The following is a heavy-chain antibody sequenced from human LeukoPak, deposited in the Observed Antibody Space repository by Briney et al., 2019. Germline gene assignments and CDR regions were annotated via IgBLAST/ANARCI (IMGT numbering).Heavy chain of an antibody. D-gene: IGHD3-3*01. CDR2: IKEDGSEK. V-gene: IGHV3-7*04. CDR1: GFTFSNAW. CDR3: ARAYYDFWSALPDY. J-gene: IGHJ4*02. Sequence: PGGSLRLSCAASGFTFSNAWMSWVRQAPGKGLEWVANIKEDGSEKYYVDSVKGRFTISRDNAKNSLDLQMNSLRAEDTAVYYCARAYYDFWSALPDYWGQGTLVTVSS.